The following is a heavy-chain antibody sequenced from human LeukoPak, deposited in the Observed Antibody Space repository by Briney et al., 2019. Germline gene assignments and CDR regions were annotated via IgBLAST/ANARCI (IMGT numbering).Heavy chain of an antibody. CDR2: ISGSGGST. D-gene: IGHD6-13*01. J-gene: IGHJ3*02. CDR1: GFTFSSYA. V-gene: IGHV3-23*01. CDR3: AKDRRFRQLVPNAFDI. Sequence: PGGSLRLSCAASGFTFSSYAMSWVRQAPGKGLERVSAISGSGGSTYYADSVKGRFTISRDNSGNTLYLQMNSLRAEDTAVYYCAKDRRFRQLVPNAFDIWGQGTMVTVSS.